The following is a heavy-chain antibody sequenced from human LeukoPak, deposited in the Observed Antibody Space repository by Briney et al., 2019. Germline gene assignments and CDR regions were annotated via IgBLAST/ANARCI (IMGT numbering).Heavy chain of an antibody. D-gene: IGHD3-22*01. CDR3: ARDPYYYDSSGFDY. V-gene: IGHV3-30-3*01. CDR1: GFTFSSYA. Sequence: GRSLRLSCAASGFTFSSYAMRWVRQAPGKGLEWVAVISYDGSNKYYADSVKGRFTISRDNSKNTLYLQMNSLRAEDTAVYYCARDPYYYDSSGFDYWGQGTLVTVSS. J-gene: IGHJ4*02. CDR2: ISYDGSNK.